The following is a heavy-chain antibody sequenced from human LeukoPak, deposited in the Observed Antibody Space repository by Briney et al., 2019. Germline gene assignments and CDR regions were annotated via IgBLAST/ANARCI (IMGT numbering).Heavy chain of an antibody. D-gene: IGHD4-17*01. CDR1: GGSISSYY. Sequence: SETLSLTCTVSGGSISSYYWSWIRQPPGKGLEWIGYIYYSGSTNYNPSLKSRVTISVDTSKNQFSLKLSSVTAADTAVYYCARGSPTVSFDYWGQGTLVIVSS. CDR2: IYYSGST. V-gene: IGHV4-59*01. J-gene: IGHJ4*02. CDR3: ARGSPTVSFDY.